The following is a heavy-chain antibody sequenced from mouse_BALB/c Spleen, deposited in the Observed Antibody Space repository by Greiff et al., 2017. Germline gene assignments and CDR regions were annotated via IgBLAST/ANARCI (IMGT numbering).Heavy chain of an antibody. CDR1: GFTFSSYA. CDR2: ISSGGSYT. D-gene: IGHD2-1*01. V-gene: IGHV5-9-3*01. Sequence: EVKVEESGGGLVKPGGSLKLSCAASGFTFSSYAMSWVRQTPEKRLEWVATISSGGSYTYYPDSVKGRFTISRDNAKNTLYLQMSSLRSEDTAMYYCARRGNYGGAMDYWGQGTSVTVSS. CDR3: ARRGNYGGAMDY. J-gene: IGHJ4*01.